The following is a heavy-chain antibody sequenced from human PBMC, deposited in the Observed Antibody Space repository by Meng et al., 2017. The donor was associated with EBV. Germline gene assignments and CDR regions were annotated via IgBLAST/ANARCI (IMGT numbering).Heavy chain of an antibody. V-gene: IGHV1-18*01. Sequence: QCHLVQSGTEVKEPESTVTVSCKASCYTFTSYGISWVRQAPGQGLEWMGWISAYNGNTNYAQKLQGRVTMTTDTSTSTAYMELRSLRSDDTAVYYCARGLDYFDYWGQGTLVTVSS. CDR1: CYTFTSYG. J-gene: IGHJ4*02. CDR2: ISAYNGNT. CDR3: ARGLDYFDY.